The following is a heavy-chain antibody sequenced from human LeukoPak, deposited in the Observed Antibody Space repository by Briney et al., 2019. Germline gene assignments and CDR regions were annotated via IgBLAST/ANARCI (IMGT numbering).Heavy chain of an antibody. Sequence: ASVKVSCKASGYTFTSYYMHWVRQAPGQGLEWMGWINPNSGGTNYAQKFQGRVTMTRDTSISTAYMELSRLRSDDTAVYYCARDKAHYYGSGRSFDYWGQGTLVTVSS. V-gene: IGHV1-2*02. CDR3: ARDKAHYYGSGRSFDY. D-gene: IGHD3-10*01. CDR1: GYTFTSYY. CDR2: INPNSGGT. J-gene: IGHJ4*02.